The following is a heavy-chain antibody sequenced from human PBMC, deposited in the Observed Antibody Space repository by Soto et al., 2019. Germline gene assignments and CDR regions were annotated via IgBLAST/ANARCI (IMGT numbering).Heavy chain of an antibody. CDR3: ARATFGAVLHLEV. J-gene: IGHJ6*02. Sequence: PSETLSLTCAVSGASISTEGYTWIWIRHPPGKGLEWIGYIYPSGASNYNPSLRSRVTISLDASRNRFSLSVGSVTAADTAVYYCARATFGAVLHLEVWGQGTTVTVSS. V-gene: IGHV4-30-2*01. CDR2: IYPSGAS. CDR1: GASISTEGYT. D-gene: IGHD3-3*01.